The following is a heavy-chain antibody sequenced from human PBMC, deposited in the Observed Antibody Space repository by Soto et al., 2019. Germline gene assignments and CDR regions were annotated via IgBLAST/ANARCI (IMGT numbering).Heavy chain of an antibody. CDR3: DTGPNFQYYFDS. Sequence: SETLSLTCTVSGGSFSGYFWTWIRQPPGKGLEWLAEINHSGITNYNPSVESRVSMSVDTSKNQFSLRLYSVTAADTAVYDSDTGPNFQYYFDSWGQGTPVTVSS. V-gene: IGHV4-34*01. D-gene: IGHD2-8*01. CDR1: GGSFSGYF. CDR2: INHSGIT. J-gene: IGHJ4*02.